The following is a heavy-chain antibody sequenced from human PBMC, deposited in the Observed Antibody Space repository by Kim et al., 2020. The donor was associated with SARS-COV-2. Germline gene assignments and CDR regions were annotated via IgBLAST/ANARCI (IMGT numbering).Heavy chain of an antibody. CDR3: ARESLDIVVVPAANWFDP. V-gene: IGHV1-18*04. D-gene: IGHD2-2*01. CDR2: ISAYNGNT. J-gene: IGHJ5*02. CDR1: GYTFTSYG. Sequence: ASVKVSCKASGYTFTSYGISWVRQAPGQGLEWMGWISAYNGNTNYAQKLQGRVTMTTDTSTSTAYMELRSLRSDDTAVYYCARESLDIVVVPAANWFDPWGQGTLVTVSS.